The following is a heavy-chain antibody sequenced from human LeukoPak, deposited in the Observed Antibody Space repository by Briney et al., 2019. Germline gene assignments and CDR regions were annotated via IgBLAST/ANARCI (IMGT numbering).Heavy chain of an antibody. Sequence: PGGALRLSCAASGFTFSSYIMNSVRQAPGKGVEWVSSIYTSSSYIYYADSVKGRFTSSSDNAKNSLYLQMNSLRAEDTAVYYCAKGLSGRSGYSLYYYYMDVWGKGTTVTVSS. CDR1: GFTFSSYI. D-gene: IGHD3-3*01. CDR2: IYTSSSYI. V-gene: IGHV3-21*01. J-gene: IGHJ6*03. CDR3: AKGLSGRSGYSLYYYYMDV.